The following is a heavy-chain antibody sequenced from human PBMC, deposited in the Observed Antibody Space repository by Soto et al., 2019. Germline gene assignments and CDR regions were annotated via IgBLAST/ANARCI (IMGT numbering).Heavy chain of an antibody. Sequence: SETLCLTCTVSGGSISSGYYYWHWIRQHPGKGLEWIGYISNSGSTYYNPSLKSRVTISVGTSKNQFSLKLSSVTAADTAVYYCAREWYCSGSSCFGMDVWGQGTPVTVSS. CDR2: ISNSGST. J-gene: IGHJ6*02. V-gene: IGHV4-31*03. D-gene: IGHD2-15*01. CDR3: AREWYCSGSSCFGMDV. CDR1: GGSISSGYYY.